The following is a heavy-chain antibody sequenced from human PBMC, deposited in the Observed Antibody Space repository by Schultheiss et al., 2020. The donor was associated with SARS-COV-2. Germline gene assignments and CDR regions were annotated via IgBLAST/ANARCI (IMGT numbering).Heavy chain of an antibody. CDR2: IFYSGST. CDR3: ARVHAGADFDY. Sequence: SQTLSLTCTVSGGSISSSSYYWGWIRQPPGKGLEWIGSIFYSGSTHYNPSLKSRVTISVDTSKNQFSLKVSSVTAADTAVYYCARVHAGADFDYWGQGTLVTVSS. J-gene: IGHJ4*02. CDR1: GGSISSSSYY. V-gene: IGHV4-39*07. D-gene: IGHD4/OR15-4a*01.